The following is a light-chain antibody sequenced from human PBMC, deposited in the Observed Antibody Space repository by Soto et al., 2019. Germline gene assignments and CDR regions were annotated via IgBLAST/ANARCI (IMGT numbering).Light chain of an antibody. Sequence: EIVLTQSPGTLSMSPGERATLSCRASQSVSSSYLAWYQQKPGQAPRLLIYGASSRATGIPDRFSGSGSGKGLPLTISRLGSEEFAGFYLQEYGRLLLTFRLGPKGEIK. CDR1: QSVSSSY. CDR3: QEYGRLLLT. J-gene: IGKJ1*01. V-gene: IGKV3-20*01. CDR2: GAS.